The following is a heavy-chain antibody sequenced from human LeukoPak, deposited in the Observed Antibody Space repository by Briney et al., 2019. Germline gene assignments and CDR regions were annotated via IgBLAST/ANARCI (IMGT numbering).Heavy chain of an antibody. CDR3: AKLGRYQKPLDDY. CDR2: IYSGGST. D-gene: IGHD2-2*01. V-gene: IGHV3-66*04. Sequence: GGSLRLSCAASGFTVSTNYMSWVRHTPGKGLEWVSLIYSGGSTYYADSVKGRFTISRDNSKNTLFLQMHSLRGDDTAIYYCAKLGRYQKPLDDYWGQGTPVTVSS. J-gene: IGHJ4*02. CDR1: GFTVSTNY.